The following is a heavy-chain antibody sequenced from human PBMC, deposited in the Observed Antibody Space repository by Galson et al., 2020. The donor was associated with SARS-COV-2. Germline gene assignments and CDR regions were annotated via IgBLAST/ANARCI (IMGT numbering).Heavy chain of an antibody. Sequence: ASVKVSCKASGYTFTSYDINWVRQATGQGLEWMGWMNPNSGNTGYAQKFQGRVTMTRNTSISTAYMELSSLRSEDTAVYYCARGRRITMIVVVITTDYYYYMDVWGKGTTVTVSS. D-gene: IGHD3-22*01. CDR1: GYTFTSYD. J-gene: IGHJ6*03. V-gene: IGHV1-8*01. CDR2: MNPNSGNT. CDR3: ARGRRITMIVVVITTDYYYYMDV.